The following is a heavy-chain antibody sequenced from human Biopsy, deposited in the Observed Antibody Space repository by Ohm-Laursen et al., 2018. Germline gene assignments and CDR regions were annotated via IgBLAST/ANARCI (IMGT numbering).Heavy chain of an antibody. CDR3: GRREVVITHDAFDT. CDR2: VYYSGGT. V-gene: IGHV4-59*08. Sequence: SQTLSLTCTVSGGSLSSYYWPWIRQPPGKGLVCIGDVYYSGGTNRNPSLKSRVALLVETSKNQFSLKLNSVTAADTAVYYCGRREVVITHDAFDTWGQGTMVTVSS. CDR1: GGSLSSYY. D-gene: IGHD3-22*01. J-gene: IGHJ3*02.